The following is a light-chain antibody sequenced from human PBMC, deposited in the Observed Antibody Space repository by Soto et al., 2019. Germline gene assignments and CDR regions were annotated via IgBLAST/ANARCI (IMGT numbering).Light chain of an antibody. CDR3: QQSYSTPWT. CDR2: AAS. J-gene: IGKJ1*01. CDR1: QSISSY. Sequence: DIQMTQSPSSLSASVGDRVTITCRASQSISSYLNWYQQKPGKAPKLLIYAASSLQSGVPSRFSRSGSGTDFTLTISRLQPEDFATYYFQQSYSTPWTFGEGTKVDIK. V-gene: IGKV1-39*01.